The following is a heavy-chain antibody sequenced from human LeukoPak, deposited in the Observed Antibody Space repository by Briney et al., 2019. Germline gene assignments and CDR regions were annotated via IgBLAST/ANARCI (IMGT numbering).Heavy chain of an antibody. V-gene: IGHV4-30-4*07. D-gene: IGHD6-19*01. CDR2: IYYSGST. CDR3: ARGGQWLVRTINY. J-gene: IGHJ4*02. Sequence: SETLSLTCAVSGGSISSGGYSGSWIRQPPGKGLEWIGNIYYSGSTYYNPSLKSRVTISVDTSKNQFSLKLSSVTTADTAVYYCARGGQWLVRTINYWGQGTLVTVSS. CDR1: GGSISSGGYS.